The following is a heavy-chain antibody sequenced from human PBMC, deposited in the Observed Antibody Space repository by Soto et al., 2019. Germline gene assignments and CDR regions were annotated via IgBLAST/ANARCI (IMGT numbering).Heavy chain of an antibody. V-gene: IGHV4-34*01. D-gene: IGHD6-19*01. CDR1: GGSFSGYY. CDR2: INHSGST. J-gene: IGHJ5*02. CDR3: ARTPEGYSSGWFDP. Sequence: SATLSLTCAVYGGSFSGYYWSWIRQPPGKGLEWIGEINHSGSTNYNPSLKSRVTISVDTSKNQFSLKLSSVTAADTAVYYCARTPEGYSSGWFDPWGQGTLVTVSS.